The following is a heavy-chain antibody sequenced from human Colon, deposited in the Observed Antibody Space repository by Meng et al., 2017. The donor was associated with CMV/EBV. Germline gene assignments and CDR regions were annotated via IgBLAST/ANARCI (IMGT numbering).Heavy chain of an antibody. D-gene: IGHD5-24*01. CDR2: IYHSGTT. V-gene: IGHV4-4*02. Sequence: LSLTCVGSGVSINTVNWWSWVRQPPGKGLEWIGEIYHSGTTRYNPSLKSRLTISMDRSKNQFFIRLTSVTAADTAVYYCAREDGVSGTWGQGTLVTVSS. J-gene: IGHJ5*02. CDR1: GVSINTVNW. CDR3: AREDGVSGT.